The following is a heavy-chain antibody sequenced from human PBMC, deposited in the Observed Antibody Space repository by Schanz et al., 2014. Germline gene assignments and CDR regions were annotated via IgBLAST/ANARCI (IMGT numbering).Heavy chain of an antibody. V-gene: IGHV3-48*01. CDR1: GITFSSHS. J-gene: IGHJ4*02. CDR3: AKSQGSSFDS. CDR2: ITYNGGTI. Sequence: EVHLVESGGGLVQPGGSLRLSCAASGITFSSHSFNWVRQAPGKGLEWISYITYNGGTIYYADSVKGRFTISRDNSKNTLYLQMNSLRAEDTAVYYCAKSQGSSFDSWGQGTLVTGSS. D-gene: IGHD6-13*01.